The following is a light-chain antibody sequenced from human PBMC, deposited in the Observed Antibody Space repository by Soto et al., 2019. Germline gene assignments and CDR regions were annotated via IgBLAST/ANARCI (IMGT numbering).Light chain of an antibody. CDR1: QTISSG. Sequence: DIPITQSPSTLSASVGDRFTITCRASQTISSGLAWYQQKPGKAPKVLIYDASTLESGVPSRFSGSGSGTEFTLTISSLQPDDFATYYCQQYKSYKTFGQGTKVDIK. CDR2: DAS. V-gene: IGKV1-5*01. J-gene: IGKJ1*01. CDR3: QQYKSYKT.